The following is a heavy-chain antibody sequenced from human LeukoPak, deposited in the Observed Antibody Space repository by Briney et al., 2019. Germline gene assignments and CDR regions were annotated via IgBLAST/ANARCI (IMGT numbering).Heavy chain of an antibody. CDR1: GYSFSTYW. CDR3: ARRIAVAGHYFDY. Sequence: GESLRISCKGSGYSFSTYWIAWVRQMPGKGLEWMGIIYPGDSDTRYSPSFRGQVTMSADKSISAAYLQWSRLKASDTAMYYCARRIAVAGHYFDYWGQGTLVTVSS. CDR2: IYPGDSDT. V-gene: IGHV5-51*01. J-gene: IGHJ4*02. D-gene: IGHD6-19*01.